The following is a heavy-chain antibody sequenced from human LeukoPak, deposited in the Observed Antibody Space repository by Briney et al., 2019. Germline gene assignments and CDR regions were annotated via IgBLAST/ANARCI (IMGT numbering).Heavy chain of an antibody. CDR2: ISGSGGST. CDR1: GFTVSSNY. CDR3: AKHRFLEWLLWDYFDY. Sequence: GGSLRLSCAASGFTVSSNYMSWVRQAPGKGLEWVSAISGSGGSTYYADSVKGRFTISRDNSKNTLYLQMNSLRAEDTAVYYCAKHRFLEWLLWDYFDYWGQGTLVTVSS. D-gene: IGHD3-3*01. V-gene: IGHV3-23*01. J-gene: IGHJ4*02.